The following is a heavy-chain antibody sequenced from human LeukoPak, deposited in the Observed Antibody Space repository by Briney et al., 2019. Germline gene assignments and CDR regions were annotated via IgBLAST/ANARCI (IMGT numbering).Heavy chain of an antibody. V-gene: IGHV3-21*01. Sequence: PGGSLRLSCAASGFTFSSYSMNWVRQAPGKGLEWVSSISSSSSCIYYADSVKGRFTISRDNAKNSLYLQMNSLRAEDTAVYYCAIARDYYDSSGYYYWGQGTLVTVSS. D-gene: IGHD3-22*01. J-gene: IGHJ4*02. CDR1: GFTFSSYS. CDR2: ISSSSSCI. CDR3: AIARDYYDSSGYYY.